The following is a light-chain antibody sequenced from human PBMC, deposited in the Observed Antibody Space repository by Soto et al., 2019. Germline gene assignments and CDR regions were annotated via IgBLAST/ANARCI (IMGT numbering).Light chain of an antibody. CDR1: GSNIGAGYD. V-gene: IGLV1-40*01. Sequence: QSVLTQRPSVSGAPGQRVTISCTGSGSNIGAGYDVHWYQHRPGTAPKLLVFGDSHRPSGVPDRFSGSKSGTSASLAITGLQAEDEGDYYCQSYDSTLDARYVFGTGTKVTVL. CDR2: GDS. CDR3: QSYDSTLDARYV. J-gene: IGLJ1*01.